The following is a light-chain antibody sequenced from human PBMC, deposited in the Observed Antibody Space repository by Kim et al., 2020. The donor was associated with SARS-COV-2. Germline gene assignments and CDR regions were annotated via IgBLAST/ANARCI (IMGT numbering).Light chain of an antibody. CDR3: AAWDDSLKGVV. Sequence: GQRVTIACTGSSSNIGGNTVTWYQQLPGTAPKVLIYSNDERPSGVPDRFSGSKSGTSASLAISGLQSEDEADYHCAAWDDSLKGVVFGGGTKLTVL. CDR1: SSNIGGNT. CDR2: SND. V-gene: IGLV1-44*01. J-gene: IGLJ2*01.